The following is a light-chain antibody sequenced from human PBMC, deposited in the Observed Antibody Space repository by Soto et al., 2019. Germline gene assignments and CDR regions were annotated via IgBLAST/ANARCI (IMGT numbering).Light chain of an antibody. CDR2: EGN. CDR3: SSYVGSGTYVV. CDR1: SSDVGTYNL. V-gene: IGLV2-23*01. J-gene: IGLJ2*01. Sequence: QSVLTQPASVSGSPGQSITISCTGNSSDVGTYNLVSWYQQHPGNAPKLMIYEGNKRPSGVSNRFSGSKSGNTASLTISGLQAEDEGDYYCSSYVGSGTYVVFGGGTKLTVL.